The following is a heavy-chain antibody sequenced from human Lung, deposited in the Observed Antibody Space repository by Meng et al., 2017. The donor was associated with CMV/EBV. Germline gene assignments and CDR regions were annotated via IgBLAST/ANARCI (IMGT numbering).Heavy chain of an antibody. CDR3: ARSWDGMDV. D-gene: IGHD6-13*01. CDR1: GFTFSAYA. CDR2: ISTTSTYI. Sequence: GESLKISCAASGFTFSAYAMNWVRQAPGKGLEWVTSISTTSTYIYYADSVKGRFTISRDNAQSSVYLQMNSLSAEDTGVYYCARSWDGMDVWGQGTTVTVSS. J-gene: IGHJ6*02. V-gene: IGHV3-21*01.